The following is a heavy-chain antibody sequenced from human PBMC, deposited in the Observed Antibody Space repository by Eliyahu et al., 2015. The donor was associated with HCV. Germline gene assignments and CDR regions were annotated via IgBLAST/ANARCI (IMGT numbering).Heavy chain of an antibody. J-gene: IGHJ6*02. Sequence: QVQLQESGPGLVKPSETLSLTCTVSGYSISSGYYWGWIRQPPGKGLEWIGSIYHSGSTYYXPSLKSRVTISVDTSKNQFSLKLSSVTAADTAVYYCARDLSGTIFGVVSFFWGQGTTVTVSS. CDR1: GYSISSGYY. V-gene: IGHV4-38-2*02. CDR3: ARDLSGTIFGVVSFF. D-gene: IGHD3-3*01. CDR2: IYHSGST.